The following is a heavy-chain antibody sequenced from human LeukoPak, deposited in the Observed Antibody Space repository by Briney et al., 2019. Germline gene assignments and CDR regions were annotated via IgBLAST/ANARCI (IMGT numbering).Heavy chain of an antibody. CDR3: ARGLQPWLDY. V-gene: IGHV1-46*01. CDR2: INPRVGSA. CDR1: GYSLTNYY. J-gene: IGHJ4*02. Sequence: ASVKAYCKASGYSLTNYYIHWVRQAPGQGLEWRGIINPRVGSATYAQDFQGRVTMTSDTSTSSVYMETRSLTSEDTAVYYCARGLQPWLDYWGQGTLVTVSS. D-gene: IGHD5-18*01.